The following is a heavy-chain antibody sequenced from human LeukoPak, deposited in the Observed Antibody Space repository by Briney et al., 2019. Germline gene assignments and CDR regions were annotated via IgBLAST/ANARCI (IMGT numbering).Heavy chain of an antibody. V-gene: IGHV4-31*03. CDR1: GGSISSGGYY. J-gene: IGHJ4*02. D-gene: IGHD2-15*01. Sequence: SQTLSLTCTVSGGSISSGGYYWSWIRQHPGKGLEWIGYIYYSGSTYYNPSLKSRVAISVDTSKNQFSLKLSSVTAADTAVYYCARAPEVLLAGFDYWGQGTLVTVSS. CDR3: ARAPEVLLAGFDY. CDR2: IYYSGST.